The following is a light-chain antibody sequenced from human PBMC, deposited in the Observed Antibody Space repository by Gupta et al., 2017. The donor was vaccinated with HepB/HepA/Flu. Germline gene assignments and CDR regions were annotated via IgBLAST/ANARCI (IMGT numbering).Light chain of an antibody. CDR2: SNN. V-gene: IGLV1-44*01. CDR1: SSNIGSNT. CDR3: AAWDDSLNGVV. J-gene: IGLJ2*01. Sequence: SVLTQPPSASGTPGQRVIISCSGSSSNIGSNTVNWYQQLPGTAPKLLIYSNNQRPSGVPDRFSGSKSGTSASLAISGLQSEDEADYYCAAWDDSLNGVVFGGGTKLTVL.